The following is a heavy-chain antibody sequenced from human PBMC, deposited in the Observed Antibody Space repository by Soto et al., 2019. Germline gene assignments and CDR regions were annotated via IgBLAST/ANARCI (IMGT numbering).Heavy chain of an antibody. CDR1: GFSLSTSGVG. CDR3: AHSIAAQNDAFDI. V-gene: IGHV2-5*02. D-gene: IGHD6-13*01. CDR2: IYWDDDK. Sequence: QITLKESGPALVKPTQTLTLTFTCSGFSLSTSGVGVCWIRQPPGKALEWLALIYWDDDKRYSPSLKSRLTITNNSSNNQVVLTMTHMNPVDTATYYCAHSIAAQNDAFDIWGQGTMVTVSS. J-gene: IGHJ3*02.